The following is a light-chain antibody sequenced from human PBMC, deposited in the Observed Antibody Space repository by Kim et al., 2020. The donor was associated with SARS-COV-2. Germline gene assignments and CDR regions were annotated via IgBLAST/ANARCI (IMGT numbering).Light chain of an antibody. Sequence: EIVLTQSPGTLSLSPGERATLSCRASQSVSSSYLAWYQQKPGQAPRLLIYGASSRATGIPDRFSGSGSGTDFTLTISRLEPEDFAAYYCQQYGSSSITFGQGTRLEIK. CDR1: QSVSSSY. CDR2: GAS. J-gene: IGKJ5*01. CDR3: QQYGSSSIT. V-gene: IGKV3-20*01.